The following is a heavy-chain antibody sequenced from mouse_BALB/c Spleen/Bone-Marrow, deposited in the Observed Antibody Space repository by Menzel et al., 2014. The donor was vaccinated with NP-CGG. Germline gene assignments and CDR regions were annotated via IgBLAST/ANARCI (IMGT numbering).Heavy chain of an antibody. V-gene: IGHV5-6*01. D-gene: IGHD4-1*01. CDR2: ISSVGSYT. CDR3: ARRGTGTGSYYFDY. Sequence: EVHLVESGGDLVKPGGSLKLFCAASGFTFSNYGMSWVRQTPDKRLEWVATISSVGSYTYYPDSVKGRFTISRDNAKNTLFLQMSSLKSEDTAMYYCARRGTGTGSYYFDYWGQGTTLTVSS. J-gene: IGHJ2*01. CDR1: GFTFSNYG.